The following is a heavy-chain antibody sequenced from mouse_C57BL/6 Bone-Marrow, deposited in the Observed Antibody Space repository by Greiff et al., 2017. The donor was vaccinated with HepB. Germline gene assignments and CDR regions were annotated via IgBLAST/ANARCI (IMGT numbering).Heavy chain of an antibody. D-gene: IGHD1-1*01. Sequence: VQLQQPGAELVKPGASVKLSCKASGYTFTSYWMHWVKQRPGRGLEWIGRIDPNSGGTKYNEKFKSKATLTEDKPSSTAYMQLSSLTSEDSAVYYCARPVITTVVAHYYAMDYWGQGTSVTVSS. J-gene: IGHJ4*01. CDR1: GYTFTSYW. CDR3: ARPVITTVVAHYYAMDY. V-gene: IGHV1-72*01. CDR2: IDPNSGGT.